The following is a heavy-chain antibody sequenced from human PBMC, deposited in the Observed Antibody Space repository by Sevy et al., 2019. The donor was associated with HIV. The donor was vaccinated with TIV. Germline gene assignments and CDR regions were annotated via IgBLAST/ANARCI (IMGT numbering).Heavy chain of an antibody. CDR3: AREGCTKPHDY. J-gene: IGHJ4*02. CDR2: LSFGCGKI. D-gene: IGHD2-8*01. Sequence: GGSVRLSCAASGFTFNIHSMSWVRQTPGKGREWVATLSFGCGKINHADSVKGRFTMSRDDSKNAVYLQMNNLGVEDTAVYYCAREGCTKPHDYWGQGTLVTVSS. CDR1: GFTFNIHS. V-gene: IGHV3-23*01.